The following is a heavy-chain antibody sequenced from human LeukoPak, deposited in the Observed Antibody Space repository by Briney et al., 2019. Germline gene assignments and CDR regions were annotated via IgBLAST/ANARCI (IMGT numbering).Heavy chain of an antibody. D-gene: IGHD5-18*01. CDR1: GFTFSSYS. J-gene: IGHJ5*02. V-gene: IGHV3-21*01. CDR3: ARAGYSPLNWFDP. CDR2: ISNSSNYR. Sequence: GGTLRLSCAASGFTFSSYSINGARRPPGKGLECVSSISNSSNYRFYAESVKGRFTISRDNAKNSLYLQMNSLRAEDTAVYYCARAGYSPLNWFDPWGQGTLVTVSS.